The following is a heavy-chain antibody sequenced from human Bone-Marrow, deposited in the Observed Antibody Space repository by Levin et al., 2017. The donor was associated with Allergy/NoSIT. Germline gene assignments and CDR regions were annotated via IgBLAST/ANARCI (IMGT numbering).Heavy chain of an antibody. CDR2: ISYDGSNK. V-gene: IGHV3-30*04. CDR3: HLEGRMNFDY. CDR1: GFTFSSYA. Sequence: GGSLRLSCAASGFTFSSYAMHWVRQAPGKGLEWVAVISYDGSNKYYADSVKGRFTISRDNSKNTLYLQMNSLRAEDTAVYYCHLEGRMNFDYWGQGTLVTVSS. D-gene: IGHD2-15*01. J-gene: IGHJ4*02.